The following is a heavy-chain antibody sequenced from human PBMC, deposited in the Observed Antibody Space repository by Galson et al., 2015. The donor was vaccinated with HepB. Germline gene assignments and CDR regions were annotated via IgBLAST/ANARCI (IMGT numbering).Heavy chain of an antibody. CDR3: ARGHTYSSGWSYYYYYYYMDV. Sequence: ASGYTFTSYDINWVRQATGQGLEWMGWMNPNSGNTGYAQKFQGRVTMTRNTSISTAYMELSSLRSEDTAVYYCARGHTYSSGWSYYYYYYYMDVWGKGTTVTVSS. D-gene: IGHD6-19*01. CDR1: GYTFTSYD. V-gene: IGHV1-8*01. J-gene: IGHJ6*03. CDR2: MNPNSGNT.